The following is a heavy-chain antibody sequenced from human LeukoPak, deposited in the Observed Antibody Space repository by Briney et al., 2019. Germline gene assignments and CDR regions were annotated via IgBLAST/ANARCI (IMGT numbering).Heavy chain of an antibody. J-gene: IGHJ6*03. D-gene: IGHD3-3*01. CDR2: ISGSGGST. CDR1: GFTFSSYA. Sequence: GGSLRLSCAASGFTFSSYAMSWVRQAPGKGLEWVSAISGSGGSTYYADSVKGRFTISRDNSKNTLYLQMNSLRAEDTAVYYCARGAFGVNYYYMDVWGKGTTVTASS. CDR3: ARGAFGVNYYYMDV. V-gene: IGHV3-23*01.